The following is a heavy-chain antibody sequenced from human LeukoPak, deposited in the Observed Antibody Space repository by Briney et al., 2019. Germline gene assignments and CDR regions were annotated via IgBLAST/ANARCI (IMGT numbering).Heavy chain of an antibody. CDR1: GGSISSYY. CDR3: ARGGYYGSGNDFRFDP. CDR2: IYYSGST. Sequence: PSETLSLTCTVSGGSISSYYWSWIRQPPGKGLEWIGYIYYSGSTNYNPSLKSRVTISVYTSKNQFSLELSSVTAADTAVYYCARGGYYGSGNDFRFDPWGQGTLVTVSS. J-gene: IGHJ5*02. V-gene: IGHV4-59*01. D-gene: IGHD3-10*01.